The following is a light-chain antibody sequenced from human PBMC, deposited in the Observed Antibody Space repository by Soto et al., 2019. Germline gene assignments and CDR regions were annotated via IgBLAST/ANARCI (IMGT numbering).Light chain of an antibody. J-gene: IGKJ1*01. Sequence: EILLTQSPGTLSLSPWVRATLSGRSIQSVSSSYLAWYQQKPGQAPMLLIYGASSRATGIPDRFSGSGSGTDFTLTISRLEPEDFAVYYCQQSGSSPKWTVGPGTKVEIK. CDR1: QSVSSSY. CDR3: QQSGSSPKWT. V-gene: IGKV3-20*01. CDR2: GAS.